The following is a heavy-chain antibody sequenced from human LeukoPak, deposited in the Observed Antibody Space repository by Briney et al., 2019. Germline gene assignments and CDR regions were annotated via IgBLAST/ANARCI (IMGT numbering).Heavy chain of an antibody. CDR3: ASGNYDILTGYYRVIDY. CDR2: ISSNGGST. V-gene: IGHV3-64D*06. D-gene: IGHD3-9*01. CDR1: GFTFSSYA. J-gene: IGHJ4*02. Sequence: PGGSLRLSCSASGFTFSSYAMHWVRQAPGKGLEYVSAISSNGGSTYYADSVKGRFTISRDNSKNTLYLQMSILRAEDTAVYYCASGNYDILTGYYRVIDYWGQGTLVTVSS.